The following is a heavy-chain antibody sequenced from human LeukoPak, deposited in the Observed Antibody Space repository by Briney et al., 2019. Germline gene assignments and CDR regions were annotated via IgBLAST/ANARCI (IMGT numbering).Heavy chain of an antibody. J-gene: IGHJ4*02. CDR1: GYTFTSYY. D-gene: IGHD1-26*01. Sequence: ASVKVSCKASGYTFTSYYMHWVRQAPGQGLEWMGIINPSGGSASYAQKFQGRVTMTRDTSTSTVYMELSSLRSEDTAVYYCARELGAITFDYWGQGTLVTVSS. CDR2: INPSGGSA. V-gene: IGHV1-46*01. CDR3: ARELGAITFDY.